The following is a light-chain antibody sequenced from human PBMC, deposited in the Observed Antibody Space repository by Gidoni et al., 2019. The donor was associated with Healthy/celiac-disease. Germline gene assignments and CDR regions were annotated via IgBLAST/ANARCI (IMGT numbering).Light chain of an antibody. CDR1: QSVSSSY. J-gene: IGKJ4*01. CDR2: GAS. Sequence: EIALTPSPGTLSLSPGERATLSCRASQSVSSSYLAWYQQKPGQAPRLLIYGASRRAPVIPARFSGSGSGTDFTLTISRLEPEDFAVYYCQQYGSSPFFGGXTKVEIK. V-gene: IGKV3-20*01. CDR3: QQYGSSPF.